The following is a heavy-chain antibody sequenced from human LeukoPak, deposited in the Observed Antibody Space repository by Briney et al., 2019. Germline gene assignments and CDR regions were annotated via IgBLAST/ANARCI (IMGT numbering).Heavy chain of an antibody. V-gene: IGHV1-8*01. CDR2: MNPNSGDT. CDR3: ARFRIHYGSGRPSGLDV. CDR1: GYTFTSYD. Sequence: ASVKVSCKASGYTFTSYDINWVRQATGQGLEWMGWMNPNSGDTAYAQKFQDRVTMTRNTSTSTAYMDLSSLSSDDTAVYYCARFRIHYGSGRPSGLDVWGQGTTVTVSS. J-gene: IGHJ6*02. D-gene: IGHD3-10*01.